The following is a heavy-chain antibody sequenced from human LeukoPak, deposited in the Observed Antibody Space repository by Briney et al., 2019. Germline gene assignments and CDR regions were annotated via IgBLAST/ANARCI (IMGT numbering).Heavy chain of an antibody. CDR3: ARDGFVGAADY. D-gene: IGHD6-13*01. Sequence: GGSLRLSCAVSGFSIGSSWMSWVRQAPGKGPEWVANINQDGSEKHYVDSVKGRFTISRDNAKNSLFLQMNSLRVEDTAVFYCARDGFVGAADYWGQGTLATVSS. V-gene: IGHV3-7*01. CDR1: GFSIGSSW. J-gene: IGHJ4*02. CDR2: INQDGSEK.